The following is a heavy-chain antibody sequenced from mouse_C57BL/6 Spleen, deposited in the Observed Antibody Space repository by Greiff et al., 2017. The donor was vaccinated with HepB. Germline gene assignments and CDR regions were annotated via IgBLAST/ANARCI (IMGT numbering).Heavy chain of an antibody. J-gene: IGHJ3*01. CDR2: IDPENGDT. CDR3: TLYYGNYAWFAD. V-gene: IGHV14-4*01. D-gene: IGHD2-1*01. CDR1: GFNIKDDY. Sequence: VQLQQSGAELVRPGASVKLSCTASGFNIKDDYMHWVKQRPEQGLEWIGWIDPENGDTEYASKFQGKATITADTSSNTAYLQLSSLTSEDTAVYYCTLYYGNYAWFADWGQGTLVTVSA.